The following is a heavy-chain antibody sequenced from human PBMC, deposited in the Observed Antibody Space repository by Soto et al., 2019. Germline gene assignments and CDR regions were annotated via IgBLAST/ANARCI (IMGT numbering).Heavy chain of an antibody. D-gene: IGHD6-19*01. CDR3: VTESSDARTRAQCGLVVY. J-gene: IGHJ4*02. V-gene: IGHV3-23*01. Sequence: EVQLLKSGGGLAQPGGSLRLSCAASGFTFSSYAMTWVRQAPGKGLEWVSTISSSGGSTYYADSVEGRFTISRDNSKNTLYLQMNSLRAEDTAVYYCVTESSDARTRAQCGLVVYWGQGTLVTVSS. CDR2: ISSSGGST. CDR1: GFTFSSYA.